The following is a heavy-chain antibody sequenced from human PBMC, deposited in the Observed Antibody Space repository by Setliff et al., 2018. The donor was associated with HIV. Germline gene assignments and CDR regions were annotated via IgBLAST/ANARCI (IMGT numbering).Heavy chain of an antibody. J-gene: IGHJ3*02. CDR3: AKGQSLRGYDWEYDALDI. CDR1: GYSFTTYW. Sequence: GESLKISCKGSGYSFTTYWIGWVRQMPGKALEWMGIIYPGDSDTKYSPSFQGQVTISADKSISTTYLQWSSLRAEDTALYYCAKGQSLRGYDWEYDALDIWGQGTMVTVSS. D-gene: IGHD5-12*01. V-gene: IGHV5-51*01. CDR2: IYPGDSDT.